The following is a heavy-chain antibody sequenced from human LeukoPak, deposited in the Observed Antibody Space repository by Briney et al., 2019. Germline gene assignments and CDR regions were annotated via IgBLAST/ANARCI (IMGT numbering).Heavy chain of an antibody. V-gene: IGHV1-69*01. CDR1: GGTFSSYA. D-gene: IGHD6-6*01. J-gene: IGHJ5*02. Sequence: ASVKVSCKASGGTFSSYAISWVRQAPGQGLEWMGGIIPIFGTANYAQKFQGRVTITADESTSTAYMELSSLRSEDTAVYYCARDLAARPGWFDPWGQGTLVTVSS. CDR2: IIPIFGTA. CDR3: ARDLAARPGWFDP.